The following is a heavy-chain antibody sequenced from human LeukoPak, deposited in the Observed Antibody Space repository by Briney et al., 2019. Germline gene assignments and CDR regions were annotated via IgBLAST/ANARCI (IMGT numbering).Heavy chain of an antibody. J-gene: IGHJ4*02. D-gene: IGHD2-15*01. Sequence: GGSLRLSCAASGFSFRNYWMGWVREAPGKGLEWVANTKPDGSAEYYADSVRGRFSTSRDNANNLLYLQMNSLRAEDTAVYYCARDGGLHTNFDYWGQGTLVTVSS. V-gene: IGHV3-7*01. CDR3: ARDGGLHTNFDY. CDR2: TKPDGSAE. CDR1: GFSFRNYW.